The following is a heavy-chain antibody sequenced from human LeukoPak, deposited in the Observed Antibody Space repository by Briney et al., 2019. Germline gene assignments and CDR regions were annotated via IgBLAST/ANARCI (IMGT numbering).Heavy chain of an antibody. V-gene: IGHV1-46*01. CDR1: GYTFTSYY. CDR2: INPSGGST. CDR3: ARDGVSGVYYFDY. Sequence: ASVKVSCKASGYTFTSYYMHWVRQAPGQGLEWMGIINPSGGSTNYAQKFQGRVTMTRDMSTSTVYMELSSLRSEDTAVYYCARDGVSGVYYFDYWGQGTLVSVSS. D-gene: IGHD3-3*01. J-gene: IGHJ4*02.